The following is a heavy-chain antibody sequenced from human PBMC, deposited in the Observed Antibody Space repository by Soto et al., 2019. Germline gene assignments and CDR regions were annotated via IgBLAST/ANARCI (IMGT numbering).Heavy chain of an antibody. CDR1: GFTFSGHW. J-gene: IGHJ5*02. CDR3: ATGESRYFRQQLAKNWFDP. CDR2: INSDGSST. Sequence: GGSLRLSCAASGFTFSGHWVHLVRQAPGKGLEWVSRINSDGSSTSYADSVKGRFTISRDNAKNTLYLQMSSLRAEDTAVYYCATGESRYFRQQLAKNWFDPWGQGTLVTVSS. V-gene: IGHV3-74*01. D-gene: IGHD6-13*01.